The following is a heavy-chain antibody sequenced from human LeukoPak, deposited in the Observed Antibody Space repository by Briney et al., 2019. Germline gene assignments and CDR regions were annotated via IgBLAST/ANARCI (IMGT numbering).Heavy chain of an antibody. CDR3: AKDFRIGYSAHFDY. Sequence: GGSLRLSCVGSGFTFRSHAMSWVRQAPEKGLEFVSGIYENGGTTYYADSVKGRFSISRDNSKNTLYLQMDSLGGEDTAVYYCAKDFRIGYSAHFDYWGQGTLVTVSS. CDR1: GFTFRSHA. V-gene: IGHV3-23*01. CDR2: IYENGGTT. D-gene: IGHD2-21*01. J-gene: IGHJ4*02.